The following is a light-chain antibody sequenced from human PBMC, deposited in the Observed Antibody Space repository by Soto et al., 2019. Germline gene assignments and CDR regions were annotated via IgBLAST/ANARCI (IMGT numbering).Light chain of an antibody. J-gene: IGKJ1*01. V-gene: IGKV3-20*01. CDR1: QSVSSSY. Sequence: EIVLTQSPGTLSLSPGERATLSCRASQSVSSSYLTWYQQKPGQAPSLLIYGASSKATGMPDRFSGSGSGTYFTLTISRLEPEDFAVYYCQQYGSSPQRTFGQGTKVEIK. CDR3: QQYGSSPQRT. CDR2: GAS.